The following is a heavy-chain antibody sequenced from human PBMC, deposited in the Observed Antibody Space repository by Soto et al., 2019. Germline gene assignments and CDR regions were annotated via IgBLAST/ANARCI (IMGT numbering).Heavy chain of an antibody. CDR1: GFSLSTSGVG. CDR3: AHIGPLYSSGWYVGFQEQRGPFDY. D-gene: IGHD6-19*01. J-gene: IGHJ4*02. V-gene: IGHV2-5*02. CDR2: IYWDDDK. Sequence: QITLKESGPTLVKPTQTLTLTCTFSGFSLSTSGVGVGWIRQPPGKALEWLALIYWDDDKRYSPSLKSRLTITKDTSKNQVVLTMTNMDPVDTATYYCAHIGPLYSSGWYVGFQEQRGPFDYWGQGTLVTVSS.